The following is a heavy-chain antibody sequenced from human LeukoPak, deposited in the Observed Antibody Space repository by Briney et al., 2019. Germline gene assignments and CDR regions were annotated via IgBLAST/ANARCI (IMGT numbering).Heavy chain of an antibody. CDR1: GYTFTSCG. CDR2: ISAYNGNT. J-gene: IGHJ4*02. Sequence: ASVKVSCKASGYTFTSCGISGVRQAPGQGLEWMGWISAYNGNTNYAQKLQGRVTMTTDTSTSTAYMELRSLRSDDTAVYYCARGRLRGDYGSYWGQGTLVTVSS. V-gene: IGHV1-18*01. CDR3: ARGRLRGDYGSY. D-gene: IGHD4-17*01.